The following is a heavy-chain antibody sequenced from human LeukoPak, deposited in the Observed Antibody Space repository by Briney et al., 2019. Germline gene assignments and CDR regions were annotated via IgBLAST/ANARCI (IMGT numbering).Heavy chain of an antibody. J-gene: IGHJ4*02. CDR1: GYTFTGYY. Sequence: ASVKVSCKASGYTFTGYYMHWVRQAPGQGLEWMGWINPNSGGTNYAQKFQGRVTMTRDTPISTAYMELSRLRSDDTAVYYCARDNSKLVLPFDYWGQGTLVTVSS. V-gene: IGHV1-2*02. D-gene: IGHD2-15*01. CDR3: ARDNSKLVLPFDY. CDR2: INPNSGGT.